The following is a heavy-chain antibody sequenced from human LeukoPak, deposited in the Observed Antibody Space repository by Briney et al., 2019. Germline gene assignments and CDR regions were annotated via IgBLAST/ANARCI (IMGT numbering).Heavy chain of an antibody. CDR3: ASQEDYYDSSGLWEAFDI. V-gene: IGHV3-21*01. CDR1: GFTFSTCS. J-gene: IGHJ3*02. Sequence: PGGSLRLSCAASGFTFSTCSMNWVRQAPGKGLEWVSSISSSSSYIYYADSVKSRFTISRDNAKNSLYLQMNSLRAEDTAVYYCASQEDYYDSSGLWEAFDIWGQGTMVTVSS. D-gene: IGHD3-22*01. CDR2: ISSSSSYI.